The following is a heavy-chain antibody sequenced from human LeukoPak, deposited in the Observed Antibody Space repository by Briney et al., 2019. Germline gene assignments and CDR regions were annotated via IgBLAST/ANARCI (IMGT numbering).Heavy chain of an antibody. CDR1: YA. Sequence: YAXSWVRQAPGKGLEWVSAISGSGGSTYYADSVKGRFTISRDNSKNTLYLQMNSLRAEDTAVYYCAKPVRGKGHYFDYWGQGTLVTVSS. CDR3: AKPVRGKGHYFDY. CDR2: ISGSGGST. D-gene: IGHD3-10*01. J-gene: IGHJ4*02. V-gene: IGHV3-23*01.